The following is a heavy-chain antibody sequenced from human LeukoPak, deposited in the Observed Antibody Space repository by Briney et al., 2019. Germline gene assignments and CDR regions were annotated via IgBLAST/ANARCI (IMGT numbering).Heavy chain of an antibody. Sequence: SETLSLTCTVSGGSISSYYWSWIRQPPGKGLEWIGYIYYSGSTNYNRSLKSRVTISVDTSKNQFSLKLSSVTAADTAVYYCARASGSYLPPFFDYWGQGTLVTVSS. V-gene: IGHV4-59*01. CDR1: GGSISSYY. J-gene: IGHJ4*02. CDR2: IYYSGST. D-gene: IGHD1-26*01. CDR3: ARASGSYLPPFFDY.